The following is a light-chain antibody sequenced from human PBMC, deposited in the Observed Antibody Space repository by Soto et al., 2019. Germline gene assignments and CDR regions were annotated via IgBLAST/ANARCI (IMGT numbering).Light chain of an antibody. CDR3: QQSYSTPWT. CDR2: AAS. J-gene: IGKJ1*01. V-gene: IGKV1-39*01. CDR1: QSISNY. Sequence: DIQMTQSPSSLSASVGDRVTITCRASQSISNYLSWYQQIPGKAPKLLIYAASTLRSGVSSRFSGSGSGADFTLTISSLQPEDFATYYCQQSYSTPWTFGQGTKVEI.